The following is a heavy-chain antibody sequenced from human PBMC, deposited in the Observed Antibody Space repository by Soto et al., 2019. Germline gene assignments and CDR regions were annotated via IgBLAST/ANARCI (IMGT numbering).Heavy chain of an antibody. D-gene: IGHD3-22*01. CDR1: DGSISSGGFS. CDR2: IFQSGST. Sequence: QLQLQESGSGLVKPSQTLSLTCAVSDGSISSGGFSWSWIRQPPGKGLEWIGYIFQSGSTYYIPSLKSRVTISVHRSKNQFSLNLTSVTAADTAIYYRPRESRPSHYHTSSYSQYWYFDLWGRGTLVTVSS. V-gene: IGHV4-30-2*01. CDR3: PRESRPSHYHTSSYSQYWYFDL. J-gene: IGHJ2*01.